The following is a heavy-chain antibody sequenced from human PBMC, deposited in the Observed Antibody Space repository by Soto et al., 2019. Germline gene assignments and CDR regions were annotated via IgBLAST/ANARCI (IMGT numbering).Heavy chain of an antibody. Sequence: EVQLVESGGGLVQPGGSLRLSCAASGFTFSSYSMNWVRQAPGKGLEWVSYISSSSSTIYYADSVKGRFTISRDNAKNSLYLQMNSLRDEDTAVYYCAREGFTQYSYYGMDVWGQGTTVTVSS. CDR2: ISSSSSTI. CDR1: GFTFSSYS. J-gene: IGHJ6*02. V-gene: IGHV3-48*02. D-gene: IGHD2-15*01. CDR3: AREGFTQYSYYGMDV.